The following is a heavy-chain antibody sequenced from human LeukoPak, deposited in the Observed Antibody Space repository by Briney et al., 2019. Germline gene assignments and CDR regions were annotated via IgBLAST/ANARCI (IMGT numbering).Heavy chain of an antibody. Sequence: GGSLRLSCVASGLTFSNYYMSWVRQAPGKGLEWVANIKQDEREMYYVDSVRGRFTVSRDSSQNSLYLQMNSLRVEDTAVYYCARDGGIIRFGGQDVWGQGTTVTVS. CDR2: IKQDEREM. D-gene: IGHD3-16*01. CDR3: ARDGGIIRFGGQDV. V-gene: IGHV3-7*01. CDR1: GLTFSNYY. J-gene: IGHJ6*02.